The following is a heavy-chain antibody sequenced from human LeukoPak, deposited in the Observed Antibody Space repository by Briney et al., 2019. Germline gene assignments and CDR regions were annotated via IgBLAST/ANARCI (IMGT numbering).Heavy chain of an antibody. CDR3: ARDVVVVPAAIHYGMDV. J-gene: IGHJ6*02. CDR2: INHSGRT. CDR1: GGSFSDYF. Sequence: SETLSLTCAVYGGSFSDYFWGWIRRPPGKGLEWIGEINHSGRTYYNPSLKSRVTISVDTSKNQFSLNLSSVTAADTAVYYCARDVVVVPAAIHYGMDVWGQGTTVTVSS. D-gene: IGHD2-2*01. V-gene: IGHV4-34*01.